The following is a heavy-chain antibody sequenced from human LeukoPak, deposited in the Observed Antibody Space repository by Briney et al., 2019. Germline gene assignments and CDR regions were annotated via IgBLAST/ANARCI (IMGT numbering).Heavy chain of an antibody. CDR3: ASIFSGSYYVVDY. D-gene: IGHD1-26*01. Sequence: GESLKISCKGSGYGFTSYWIGWVRQMPGKGLEWMGIIYPGDSDTRYSPSFQGQVTISTDKSISTAYLQWSSLKASDNAVYYCASIFSGSYYVVDYWGQGTLVTVSS. J-gene: IGHJ4*02. V-gene: IGHV5-51*01. CDR2: IYPGDSDT. CDR1: GYGFTSYW.